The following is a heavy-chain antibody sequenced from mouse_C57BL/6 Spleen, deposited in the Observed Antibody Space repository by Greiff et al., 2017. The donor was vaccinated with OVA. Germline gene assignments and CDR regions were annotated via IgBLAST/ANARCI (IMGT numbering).Heavy chain of an antibody. D-gene: IGHD3-1*01. CDR1: GYTFTDYY. Sequence: VQLQQSGPELVKPGASVKISCKASGYTFTDYYMNWVKQSHGKSLEWIGDINPNNGGTSYNQKFKGKATLTVDKSSSTAYMELRSLTSEDSAVYYCARSGRRGAMDYWGQGTSVTVSS. J-gene: IGHJ4*01. V-gene: IGHV1-26*01. CDR3: ARSGRRGAMDY. CDR2: INPNNGGT.